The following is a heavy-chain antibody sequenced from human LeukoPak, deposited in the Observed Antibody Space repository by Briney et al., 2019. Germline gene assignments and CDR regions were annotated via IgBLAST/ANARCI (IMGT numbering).Heavy chain of an antibody. J-gene: IGHJ3*02. D-gene: IGHD3-10*01. CDR2: IYYSGST. Sequence: PSETLSLTCTVSGGSISSYYWSWLRQPPGEGLEWIGYIYYSGSTNYNPSLKSRVTISVDTSKNQFSLKLSSVTAADTAVYYCARDLLWFGERGAFDIWGQGTMVTVSS. CDR1: GGSISSYY. V-gene: IGHV4-59*01. CDR3: ARDLLWFGERGAFDI.